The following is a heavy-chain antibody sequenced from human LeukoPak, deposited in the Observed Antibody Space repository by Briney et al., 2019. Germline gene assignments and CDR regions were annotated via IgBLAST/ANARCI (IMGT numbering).Heavy chain of an antibody. CDR2: ISGTGDNT. Sequence: PGGSLRLSCAASGFTFSNYGMSWVRQAPGKGLEWVPAISGTGDNTFYADSVKGRFTISRDNSKNTLYLQMSSLRAEDTAAYYCAKASRGSGYYYREAFDIWGQGTMVTVSS. D-gene: IGHD3-22*01. CDR3: AKASRGSGYYYREAFDI. V-gene: IGHV3-23*01. J-gene: IGHJ3*02. CDR1: GFTFSNYG.